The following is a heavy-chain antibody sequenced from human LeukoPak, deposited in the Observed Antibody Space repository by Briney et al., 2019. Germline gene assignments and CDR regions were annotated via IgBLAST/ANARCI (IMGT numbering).Heavy chain of an antibody. D-gene: IGHD1/OR15-1a*01. CDR1: GFTVSSNY. J-gene: IGHJ6*03. V-gene: IGHV3-66*01. Sequence: GGSLRLSCAASGFTVSSNYMSWVRQAPGKGLEWVSVIYSGGSTYYADSVKGRFTVSRDNSKNTLYLQVNSLRAEDTAVYYCARTEYYYYYYMDVWGKGTTVTVSS. CDR2: IYSGGST. CDR3: ARTEYYYYYYMDV.